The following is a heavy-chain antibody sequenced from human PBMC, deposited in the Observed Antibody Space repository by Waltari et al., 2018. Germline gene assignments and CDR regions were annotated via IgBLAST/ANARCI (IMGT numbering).Heavy chain of an antibody. CDR3: ARASRHFDWVPIAFDI. CDR2: INPNSGGT. V-gene: IGHV1-2*02. Sequence: QVQLVQSGAEVKKPGASVKVSCKASGYTFTGYYMHWVRQAPGQGLEWMGWINPNSGGTNYAQKFQGRVTMTRDTSISTAYMELSRLRSDDTAVYYCARASRHFDWVPIAFDIWGQGTMVTVSS. D-gene: IGHD3-9*01. CDR1: GYTFTGYY. J-gene: IGHJ3*02.